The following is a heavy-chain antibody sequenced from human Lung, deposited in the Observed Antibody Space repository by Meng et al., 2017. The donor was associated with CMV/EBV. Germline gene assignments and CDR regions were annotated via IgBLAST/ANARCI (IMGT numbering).Heavy chain of an antibody. Sequence: GESLKISXXSSGFTFSTFAMSWVRQAPGKGLQWVSVIYSGDDSTYYADSVKGRFTISRDNSKNMLYLQMNSLRAEDSAVYFCAKGKWGGYYYYYGMDVWGRGTTVTVSS. CDR2: IYSGDDST. CDR3: AKGKWGGYYYYYGMDV. CDR1: GFTFSTFA. D-gene: IGHD1-26*01. J-gene: IGHJ6*02. V-gene: IGHV3-23*03.